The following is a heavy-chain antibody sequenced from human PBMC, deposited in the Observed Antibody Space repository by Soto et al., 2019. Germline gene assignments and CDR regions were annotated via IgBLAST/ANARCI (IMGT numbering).Heavy chain of an antibody. J-gene: IGHJ6*02. Sequence: GGSLRLSCAASGFTFSSYWMSWVRQAPGKGLEWVANIKQDGSEKYYVDSVKGRFTISRDNAKNSLYLQMNSLRAEDTAVYYCARDRHRYLYYYYGMDVWGQGTTVTVS. V-gene: IGHV3-7*03. CDR3: ARDRHRYLYYYYGMDV. CDR1: GFTFSSYW. CDR2: IKQDGSEK. D-gene: IGHD1-20*01.